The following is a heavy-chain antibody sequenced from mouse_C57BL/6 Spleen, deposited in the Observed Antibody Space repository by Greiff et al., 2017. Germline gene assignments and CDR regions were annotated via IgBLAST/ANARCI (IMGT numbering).Heavy chain of an antibody. V-gene: IGHV3-6*01. J-gene: IGHJ4*01. CDR1: GYSITSGYY. CDR2: ISYDGSN. Sequence: EVKLEESGPGLVKPSQSLSLTCSVTGYSITSGYYWNWIRQFPGNKLEWMGYISYDGSNNYNPSLKNRISITRDTSKNQFFLKLNSVTTEDTATYYCARGGNYGGQGTSVTVSS. CDR3: ARGGNY.